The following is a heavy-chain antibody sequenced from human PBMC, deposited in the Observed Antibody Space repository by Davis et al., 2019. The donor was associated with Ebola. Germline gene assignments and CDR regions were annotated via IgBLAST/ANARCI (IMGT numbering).Heavy chain of an antibody. V-gene: IGHV4-34*01. CDR3: ARLLRYSGSYYYYYYYMDV. Sequence: PGGSLRLSCAVYGGSFSGYYWSWIRQPPGKGLEWIGEINHSGSTNYNPSLKSRVTISVDTSKNQFSLKLSSVTAADTAVYYCARLLRYSGSYYYYYYYMDVWGKGTTVTVSS. CDR2: INHSGST. J-gene: IGHJ6*03. CDR1: GGSFSGYY. D-gene: IGHD1-26*01.